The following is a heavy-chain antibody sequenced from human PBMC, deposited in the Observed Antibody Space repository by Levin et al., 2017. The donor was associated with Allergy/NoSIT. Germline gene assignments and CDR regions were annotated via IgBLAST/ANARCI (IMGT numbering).Heavy chain of an antibody. J-gene: IGHJ5*02. CDR3: ARRVCGSGGSCADWDVGWFDP. CDR1: GYTFTSYA. D-gene: IGHD2-15*01. Sequence: ASVKVSCKASGYTFTSYAMNWVRQAPGQGLEWMGWINTNTGNPTYAQGFTGRFVFSLDTSVSTAYLQISSLKAEDTAVYYCARRVCGSGGSCADWDVGWFDPWGQGTLVTVSS. CDR2: INTNTGNP. V-gene: IGHV7-4-1*02.